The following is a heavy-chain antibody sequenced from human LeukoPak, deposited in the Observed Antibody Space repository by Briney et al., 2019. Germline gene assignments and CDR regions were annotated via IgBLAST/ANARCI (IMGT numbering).Heavy chain of an antibody. CDR1: GYTFTSYD. Sequence: ASVKVSCKASGYTFTSYDINWVRQAPGQGLEWMGWMNPNSGNTVYAQKFQGRVTMTRNTSISTAYMELSSLRSEDTAVYYCARGELDPHGEGPSRTDYWGQGTLVTVSS. CDR3: ARGELDPHGEGPSRTDY. J-gene: IGHJ4*02. V-gene: IGHV1-8*01. D-gene: IGHD3-10*01. CDR2: MNPNSGNT.